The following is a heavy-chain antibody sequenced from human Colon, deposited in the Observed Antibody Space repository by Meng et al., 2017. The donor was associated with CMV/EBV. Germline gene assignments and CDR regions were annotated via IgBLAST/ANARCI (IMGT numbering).Heavy chain of an antibody. CDR3: AREFEWLVPYY. D-gene: IGHD6-19*01. V-gene: IGHV1-2*06. Sequence: SCKASDYRFTAYYIHWVRQAPGQGLGWMGRFNPNSGGTNYAPRFQGRVTMTGDTSITTVYMELSGLRFDDTAVYYCAREFEWLVPYYWGQGSLVTVSS. CDR2: FNPNSGGT. CDR1: DYRFTAYY. J-gene: IGHJ4*02.